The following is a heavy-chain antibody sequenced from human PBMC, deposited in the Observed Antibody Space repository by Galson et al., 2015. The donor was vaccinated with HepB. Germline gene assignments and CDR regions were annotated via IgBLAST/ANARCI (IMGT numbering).Heavy chain of an antibody. V-gene: IGHV1-18*04. CDR3: ARAGRYYYGSGSYYSDAFDI. CDR1: GYTFTSYG. CDR2: ISAYNGNT. Sequence: SVKVSCKASGYTFTSYGISWVRQAPGQGLEWMGWISAYNGNTNYAQKLQGRVTMTTDTSTSTAYMELRSLRSDDTAVYYCARAGRYYYGSGSYYSDAFDIWGQGTMVTVSS. D-gene: IGHD3-10*01. J-gene: IGHJ3*02.